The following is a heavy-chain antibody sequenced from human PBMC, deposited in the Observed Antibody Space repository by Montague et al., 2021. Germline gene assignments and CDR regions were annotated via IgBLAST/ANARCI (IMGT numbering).Heavy chain of an antibody. V-gene: IGHV3-48*02. CDR1: GFTFRIYG. D-gene: IGHD6-19*01. CDR2: ITGSSSSI. J-gene: IGHJ1*01. CDR3: ARDSYSSGWYSAEYFQH. Sequence: SLRLSCAASGFTFRIYGMNWVRQAPGKGLEWVSYITGSSSSIYYADSVRGRFTIFRDNPKSSLYLQMNSLRDEDTAVYYCARDSYSSGWYSAEYFQHWGQGTLVTVSS.